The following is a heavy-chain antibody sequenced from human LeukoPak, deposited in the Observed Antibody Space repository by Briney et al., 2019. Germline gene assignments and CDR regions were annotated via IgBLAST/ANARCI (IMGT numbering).Heavy chain of an antibody. D-gene: IGHD4-17*01. V-gene: IGHV3-74*03. J-gene: IGHJ4*02. CDR2: INEDGTDS. CDR1: GFTFSGHW. Sequence: GGSLRLSCTASGFTFSGHWIHWVRQAPGMGLVWVSRINEDGTDSMYAESVKGRFTISRDNSKNTLYLQMNSLRAEDTAVYYCAKDAMTTVTRTEGNFDYWGQGTLVTVSS. CDR3: AKDAMTTVTRTEGNFDY.